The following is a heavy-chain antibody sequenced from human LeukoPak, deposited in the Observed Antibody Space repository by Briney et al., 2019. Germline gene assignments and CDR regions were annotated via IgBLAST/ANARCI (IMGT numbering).Heavy chain of an antibody. J-gene: IGHJ3*02. V-gene: IGHV4-34*01. D-gene: IGHD6-19*01. CDR2: INHSGST. Sequence: SETLSLTCAVYGGSFSGYYWSWIRQPPGKGLEWIGEINHSGSTNYNPSLKSRVTISVDTSKNQFSLKLSSVTAADTAVYYCARRRQWLEDAFDIWGQGTMVTVSS. CDR3: ARRRQWLEDAFDI. CDR1: GGSFSGYY.